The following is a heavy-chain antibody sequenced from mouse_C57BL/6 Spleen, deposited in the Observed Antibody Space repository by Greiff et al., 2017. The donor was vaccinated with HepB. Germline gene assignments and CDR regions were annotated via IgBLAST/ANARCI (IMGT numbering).Heavy chain of an antibody. CDR3: ARLTTVVGYAMDY. V-gene: IGHV1-69*01. CDR1: GYTFTSYW. D-gene: IGHD1-1*01. CDR2: IDPSDSYT. Sequence: QVHVKQPGAELVMPGASVKLSCKASGYTFTSYWMHWVKQRPGQGLEWIGEIDPSDSYTNYNQKFKGKSTLTVDKSSSTAYMQLSSLTSEDSAVYYCARLTTVVGYAMDYWGQGTSVTVSS. J-gene: IGHJ4*01.